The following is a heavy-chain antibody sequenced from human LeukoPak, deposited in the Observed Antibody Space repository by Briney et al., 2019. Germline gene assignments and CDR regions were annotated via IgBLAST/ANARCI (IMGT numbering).Heavy chain of an antibody. CDR1: GGTFSSYA. J-gene: IGHJ6*03. Sequence: ASVKVSCKASGGTFSSYAISWVRQAPGQGLEWMGGIIPIFGTANYAQKFQGRVTITADKSTSTAYMELSSLRSEDTAVYYCARVDFWSGYQLTYYYYMDVWGKGTTVTVSS. CDR3: ARVDFWSGYQLTYYYYMDV. V-gene: IGHV1-69*06. D-gene: IGHD3-3*01. CDR2: IIPIFGTA.